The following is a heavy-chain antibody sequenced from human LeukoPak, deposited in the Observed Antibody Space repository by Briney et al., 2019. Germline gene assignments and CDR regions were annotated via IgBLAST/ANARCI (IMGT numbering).Heavy chain of an antibody. CDR1: GGSISSGD. Sequence: KSSETLSLTCTVSGGSISSGDWSWSWQPPPKGQDWVGYSYYGGSNNYTPSISRRVTTSVDSSNHHLSLLLSSVTAADTAVYYCARVIGYCSTSCFAYFDYWGQGTLVTVSS. J-gene: IGHJ4*02. V-gene: IGHV4-59*08. CDR2: SYYGGSN. D-gene: IGHD2-2*01. CDR3: ARVIGYCSTSCFAYFDY.